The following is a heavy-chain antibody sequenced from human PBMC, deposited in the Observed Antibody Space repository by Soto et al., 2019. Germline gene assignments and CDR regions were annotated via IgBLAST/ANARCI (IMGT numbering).Heavy chain of an antibody. CDR2: IYHSGST. V-gene: IGHV4-4*02. CDR1: GGSISSSNW. CDR3: ARASYRRSWYRWFDP. J-gene: IGHJ5*02. Sequence: QVQLQESGPGLVKPSGTLSLTCAVSGGSISSSNWWSWVRQPPGKGLEWIGEIYHSGSTNYNPSPRSQVTLSVEKSKTQFPLKLSPVTAADTAVYYCARASYRRSWYRWFDPWGQGTLVTVSS. D-gene: IGHD6-13*01.